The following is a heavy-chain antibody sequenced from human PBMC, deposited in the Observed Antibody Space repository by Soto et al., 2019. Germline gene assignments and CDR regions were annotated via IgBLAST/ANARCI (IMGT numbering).Heavy chain of an antibody. D-gene: IGHD2-8*02. J-gene: IGHJ4*02. CDR2: IYHSGST. CDR3: ARDKITGLFDY. V-gene: IGHV4-39*07. Sequence: SETLSLTCSVSGGSISSSSYYWGWIRQPPGKGLEYIGSIYHSGSTNYNPSLKSRVTISVDTSKNQFSLKLTSVTAADTAVYYCARDKITGLFDYWGQGTLVTVSS. CDR1: GGSISSSSYY.